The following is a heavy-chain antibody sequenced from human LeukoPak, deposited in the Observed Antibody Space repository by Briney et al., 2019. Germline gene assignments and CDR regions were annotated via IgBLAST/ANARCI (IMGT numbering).Heavy chain of an antibody. CDR2: IYTGDSDT. J-gene: IGHJ3*02. CDR1: GYSFTSYW. CDR3: ARQARYDDAFDI. D-gene: IGHD3-9*01. Sequence: GESLQISCKGSGYSFTSYWSGWVRQVPGKGLEWMGIIYTGDSDTRYSPSFQGQVTISADKSISTAYLQWSSLKASDTAMYYCARQARYDDAFDIWGQGTMVTVSS. V-gene: IGHV5-51*01.